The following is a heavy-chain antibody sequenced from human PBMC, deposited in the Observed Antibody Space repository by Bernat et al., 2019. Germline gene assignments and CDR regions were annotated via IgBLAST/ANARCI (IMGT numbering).Heavy chain of an antibody. D-gene: IGHD1-1*01. CDR2: IWSGGSNK. V-gene: IGHV3-33*01. CDR1: GFSFSGYG. CDR3: ARDFLGTRMLPGASDI. J-gene: IGHJ3*02. Sequence: VQLVESGGGLVQPGRSLTLSCAASGFSFSGYGMHWVRQAPGKGLEWVAVIWSGGSNKYYADFVKGRFTISRDNSQNTLLLQMNSLRAEDTAVYFCARDFLGTRMLPGASDIWGQGTMVTVSS.